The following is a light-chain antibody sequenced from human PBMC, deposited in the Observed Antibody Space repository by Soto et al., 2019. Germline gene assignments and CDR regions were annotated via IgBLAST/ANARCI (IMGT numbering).Light chain of an antibody. CDR3: GTWDGSLSANWV. CDR2: END. CDR1: SSNIGSNY. Sequence: QSVLTQPPSLSAAPGQRVTISCSGSSSNIGSNYVSWYQQLPGTAPKLLIYENDKRPSGIPDRFSGSKSGTSATLGISGLQTGDEADYYCGTWDGSLSANWVFGGGTKLTVL. J-gene: IGLJ3*02. V-gene: IGLV1-51*02.